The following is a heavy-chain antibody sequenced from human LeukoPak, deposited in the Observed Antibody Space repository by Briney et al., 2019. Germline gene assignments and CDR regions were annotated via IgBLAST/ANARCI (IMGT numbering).Heavy chain of an antibody. CDR3: ARDADGYFDY. CDR2: ISYDGSNK. V-gene: IGHV3-30*04. CDR1: GFTFSSYA. J-gene: IGHJ4*02. Sequence: GGSLRLSCAASGFTFSSYAMHWLRQAPGKGLEWVAVISYDGSNKYYADSVKGRFTISRDNSKNTLYLQMNSLRAEDTAVYYCARDADGYFDYWGQGTLVTVSS.